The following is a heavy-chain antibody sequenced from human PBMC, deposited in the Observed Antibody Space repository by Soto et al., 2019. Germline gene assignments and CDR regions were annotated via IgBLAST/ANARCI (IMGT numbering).Heavy chain of an antibody. D-gene: IGHD6-13*01. J-gene: IGHJ4*02. CDR3: VRPYYSSSWFPFDR. V-gene: IGHV3-11*01. CDR1: GFDFGDYY. CDR2: IDSGDGTT. Sequence: GGSLRLSCTGAGFDFGDYYMSWIRQAPGKGLEWVSYIDSGDGTTYYTDSVKGRFTISRDNAKKTVYLQMSSLRVEDTALYYCVRPYYSSSWFPFDRWGQGTLVTVSS.